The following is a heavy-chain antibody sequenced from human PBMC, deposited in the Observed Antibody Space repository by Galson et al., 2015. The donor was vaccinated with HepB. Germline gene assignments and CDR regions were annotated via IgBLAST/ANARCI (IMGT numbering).Heavy chain of an antibody. J-gene: IGHJ6*02. CDR1: GFLFTNYE. CDR2: TINSGSDK. V-gene: IGHV3-48*03. D-gene: IGHD3-10*01. Sequence: SLRLSCAASGFLFTNYEMNWVRQPPGKGLEWISFTINSGSDKYYADSVKGRFTISRDNAKNSLYLQMNSLTAEDTAVYYCARGRRYSDSGTSYNGLEVWGQGTTVTVSS. CDR3: ARGRRYSDSGTSYNGLEV.